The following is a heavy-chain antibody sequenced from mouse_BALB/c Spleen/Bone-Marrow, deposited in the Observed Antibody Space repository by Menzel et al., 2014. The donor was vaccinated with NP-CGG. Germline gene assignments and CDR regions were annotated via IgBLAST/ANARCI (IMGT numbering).Heavy chain of an antibody. D-gene: IGHD3-2*01. Sequence: GQLQQSGGELVKPGGSVKLSRTAFGFNIXKTYMHWGEKRPEKGLEWDGRIDPANGNTKYDPKFQGKATITADTSSNTAYLQLSSLTSEDTAVYYCATDSSGYLDYWGQGTTLTVSS. CDR3: ATDSSGYLDY. CDR2: IDPANGNT. V-gene: IGHV14-3*02. CDR1: GFNIXKTY. J-gene: IGHJ2*01.